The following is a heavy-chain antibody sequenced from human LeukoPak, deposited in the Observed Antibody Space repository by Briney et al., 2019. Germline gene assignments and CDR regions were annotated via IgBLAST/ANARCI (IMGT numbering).Heavy chain of an antibody. CDR1: GGSISSSSYY. V-gene: IGHV4-39*07. CDR2: IYCSGST. Sequence: PSETLSLTCTVSGGSISSSSYYWGWIRQPPGKGLEWIGSIYCSGSTYYNPSLKSRVTISVDTSKNQFSLKLSSVTAADTAVYYCARDRTSGDSSGFKANWFDPWGQGTLVTVSS. J-gene: IGHJ5*02. D-gene: IGHD3-22*01. CDR3: ARDRTSGDSSGFKANWFDP.